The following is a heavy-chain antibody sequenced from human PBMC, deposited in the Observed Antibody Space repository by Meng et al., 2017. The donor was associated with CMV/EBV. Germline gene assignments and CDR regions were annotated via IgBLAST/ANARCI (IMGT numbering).Heavy chain of an antibody. J-gene: IGHJ4*02. CDR3: ASRYCSGGSCYSSPLDY. Sequence: VQLQQWGAGLCAPSETPSLTCAVTGGAFSGYYWSWFRQPPGKGLEWIGEINQSGSTNYNPSLKRRVTISVDTSKNQFSLKLSSVTAADTAVYYCASRYCSGGSCYSSPLDYWGQGTLVTVSS. CDR2: INQSGST. CDR1: GGAFSGYY. V-gene: IGHV4-34*01. D-gene: IGHD2-15*01.